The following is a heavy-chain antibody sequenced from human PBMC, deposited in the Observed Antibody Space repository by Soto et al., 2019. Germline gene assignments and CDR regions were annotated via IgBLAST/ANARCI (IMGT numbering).Heavy chain of an antibody. Sequence: SVKVSFKASGFTFTTSAMQWVRQARGQRLEWIGWIVVGSGNPNYAQKFQERVTITRDMSTSTAYMELSSLRSEDPAVYYCVAVGYYYDSSSQTRMVAFEIWGQATMGTV. J-gene: IGHJ3*02. CDR2: IVVGSGNP. CDR3: VAVGYYYDSSSQTRMVAFEI. V-gene: IGHV1-58*02. CDR1: GFTFTTSA. D-gene: IGHD3-22*01.